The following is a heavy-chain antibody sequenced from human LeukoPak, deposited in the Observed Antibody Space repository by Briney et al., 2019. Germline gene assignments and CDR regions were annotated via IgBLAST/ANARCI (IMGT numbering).Heavy chain of an antibody. CDR2: IYYSGST. CDR1: GGSISSGDYY. CDR3: ASLYGSGSYSKLDY. Sequence: PSETLSLTCTVSGGSISSGDYYWSWIRQPPGKGLEWIGYIYYSGSTYYNPSLKSRVAISVDKSKNQFSLKLSSVTAADTAVYYCASLYGSGSYSKLDYWGRGTLVTVSS. D-gene: IGHD3-10*01. J-gene: IGHJ4*02. V-gene: IGHV4-30-4*08.